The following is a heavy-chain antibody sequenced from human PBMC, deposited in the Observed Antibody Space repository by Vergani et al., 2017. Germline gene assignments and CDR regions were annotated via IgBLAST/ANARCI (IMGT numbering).Heavy chain of an antibody. D-gene: IGHD5-12*01. Sequence: EVQLLESGGGLVQPGGSLRLSCAASGFTFSSYWMSWVRQAPGKGLEWVANIKQDGSEKYYVDSVKGRFTISRDNAKNSLFLEMNSLRFEDTAVYFCTKGSVYYHDSAGHGYDPYTGFDLWGQGTLVTVSS. CDR2: IKQDGSEK. CDR1: GFTFSSYW. J-gene: IGHJ3*01. CDR3: TKGSVYYHDSAGHGYDPYTGFDL. V-gene: IGHV3-7*03.